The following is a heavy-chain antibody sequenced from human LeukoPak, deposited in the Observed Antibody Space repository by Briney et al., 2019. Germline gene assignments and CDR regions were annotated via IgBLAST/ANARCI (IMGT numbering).Heavy chain of an antibody. CDR1: AASISSSSHH. CDR3: VRHDGRGGATMGALDS. V-gene: IGHV4-39*01. Sequence: SETLSLTCTISAASISSSSHHWGWIRQSPGKGLEWIGSIYYGQTIYYNPSLNSRVTISVLTSKDQFTLQLNSVTAADTAAYYCVRHDGRGGATMGALDSWGQGSLVTVSS. D-gene: IGHD5-12*01. J-gene: IGHJ4*02. CDR2: IYYGQTI.